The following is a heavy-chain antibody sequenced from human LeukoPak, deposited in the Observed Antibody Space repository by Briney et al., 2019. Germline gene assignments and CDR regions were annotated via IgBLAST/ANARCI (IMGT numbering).Heavy chain of an antibody. J-gene: IGHJ4*02. CDR1: GYTFTNNY. D-gene: IGHD3-3*01. CDR2: IYPRDGST. V-gene: IGHV1-46*01. Sequence: ASVKVSCKASGYTFTNNYLHWVRQAPGQGLEWMGMIYPRDGSTSYAQNFQGRVTVTRDTSTTTVHMELRGLRSEDTAVYYCARDPSPYYDFWSGLNYIDYWGQGTLVTVSS. CDR3: ARDPSPYYDFWSGLNYIDY.